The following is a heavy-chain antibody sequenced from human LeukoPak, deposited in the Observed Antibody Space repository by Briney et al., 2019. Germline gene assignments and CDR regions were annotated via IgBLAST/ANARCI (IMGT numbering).Heavy chain of an antibody. Sequence: SVKVSCKASGGTFSSYAISWVRQAPGQGLEWMGGIIPIFGTANYAQKFQGRVTITADESTSTAYMELSSLRSEDTAVYYCARGVVGATSKNWFDPWGQGTLVTVPS. D-gene: IGHD1-26*01. CDR3: ARGVVGATSKNWFDP. V-gene: IGHV1-69*13. CDR1: GGTFSSYA. J-gene: IGHJ5*02. CDR2: IIPIFGTA.